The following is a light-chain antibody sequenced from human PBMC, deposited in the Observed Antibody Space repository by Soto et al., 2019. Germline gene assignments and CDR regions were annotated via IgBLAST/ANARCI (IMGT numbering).Light chain of an antibody. Sequence: EIVLTQSTGTLSLSPGERATLSCRASQSLNIHLAWYQQQPGRAPRLLIYDASNRATGIPARFSGSGSRTDFTLPICSLEPEDFVVYYSQHRNNWPSLTFGGGTIMEI. J-gene: IGKJ4*01. CDR2: DAS. CDR1: QSLNIH. CDR3: QHRNNWPSLT. V-gene: IGKV3-11*01.